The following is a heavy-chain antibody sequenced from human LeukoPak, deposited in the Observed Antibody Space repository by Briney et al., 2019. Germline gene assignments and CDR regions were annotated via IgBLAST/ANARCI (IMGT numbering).Heavy chain of an antibody. CDR3: ARLYGDYDY. J-gene: IGHJ4*02. D-gene: IGHD4-17*01. CDR1: GGSISSSSYY. Sequence: PSETLSLTCTVSGGSISSSSYYWGWIRQPPGKGLEWIGYIYYSGSTNYNPSLKSRVTISVDTSKNQFSLKLSSVTAADTAVYYCARLYGDYDYWGQGTLVTVSS. CDR2: IYYSGST. V-gene: IGHV4-61*05.